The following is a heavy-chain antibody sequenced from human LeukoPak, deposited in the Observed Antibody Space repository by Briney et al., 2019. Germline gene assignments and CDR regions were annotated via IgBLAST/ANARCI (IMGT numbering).Heavy chain of an antibody. D-gene: IGHD3-22*01. V-gene: IGHV1-69*05. Sequence: SVKVSRKASGGTFSSYAISWVRQAPGQGLEWMGGIIPIFGTANYAQKFQGRVTITTDESTSTAYMELSSLRSEDTAVYYRAIPKMTYYYDSSGYYEKNYYYYMDVWGKGTTVTVSS. J-gene: IGHJ6*03. CDR1: GGTFSSYA. CDR3: AIPKMTYYYDSSGYYEKNYYYYMDV. CDR2: IIPIFGTA.